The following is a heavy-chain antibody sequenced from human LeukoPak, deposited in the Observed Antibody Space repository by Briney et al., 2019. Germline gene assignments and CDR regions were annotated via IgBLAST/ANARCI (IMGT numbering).Heavy chain of an antibody. CDR3: AKEAPRSHNWNDALYYGMDV. Sequence: SETLSLTCTVSGRSISSSSYYWGWFRQPPGKGMEWIGSIYYSGSTYYNPSLKSRVTISVDTSKNQFSLKLSSVTAADTAVYYCAKEAPRSHNWNDALYYGMDVWGQGTTVTVSS. J-gene: IGHJ6*02. V-gene: IGHV4-39*02. CDR2: IYYSGST. D-gene: IGHD1-20*01. CDR1: GRSISSSSYY.